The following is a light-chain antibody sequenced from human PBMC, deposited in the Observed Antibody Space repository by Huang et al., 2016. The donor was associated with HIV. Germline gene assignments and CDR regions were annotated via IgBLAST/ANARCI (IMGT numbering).Light chain of an antibody. CDR1: QSVSSY. Sequence: ELVLTQSPATLSLSPGQRATLSCRASQSVSSYLAWYQQKPGQAPRLIIYDTSTRATGVPARFSGSGSGTDFTLTINGLEPEDFAVYYCQQHSNWPLLGQGTKLEI. J-gene: IGKJ2*01. CDR3: QQHSNWPL. CDR2: DTS. V-gene: IGKV3-11*01.